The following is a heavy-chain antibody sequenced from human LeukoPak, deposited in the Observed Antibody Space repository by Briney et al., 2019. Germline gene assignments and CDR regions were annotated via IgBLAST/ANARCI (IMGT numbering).Heavy chain of an antibody. V-gene: IGHV1-8*01. CDR3: ARIITIFWDYYDMDV. CDR2: MNPNSGNT. J-gene: IGHJ6*02. CDR1: GYTFTSYD. D-gene: IGHD3-9*01. Sequence: ASVKVSCKASGYTFTSYDINWARQATGQGLEWMGWMNPNSGNTGYAQKFQGRVTMTRNTSISTAYMELSSLRSEDTAVYYCARIITIFWDYYDMDVWGQGTTVTVSS.